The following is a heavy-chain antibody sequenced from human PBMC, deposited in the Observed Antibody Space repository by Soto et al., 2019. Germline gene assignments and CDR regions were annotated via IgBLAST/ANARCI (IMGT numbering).Heavy chain of an antibody. V-gene: IGHV1-69*01. CDR1: GGTFSSYA. CDR3: ARIYDSSGYYYDVNWFDP. CDR2: IIPIFGTA. Sequence: QVQLVQSGAEVKKPGSSVKVSCTASGGTFSSYAISWVRQAPGQGLEWMGGIIPIFGTANYAQKFQGRVTITADESTSTAYMELSSLRSEDTAVYDCARIYDSSGYYYDVNWFDPWGQGTLVTVSS. D-gene: IGHD3-22*01. J-gene: IGHJ5*02.